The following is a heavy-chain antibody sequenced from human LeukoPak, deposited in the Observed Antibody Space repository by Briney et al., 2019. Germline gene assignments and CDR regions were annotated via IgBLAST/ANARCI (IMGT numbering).Heavy chain of an antibody. V-gene: IGHV4-39*07. D-gene: IGHD1-26*01. Sequence: SETLSLTCTVSGGSISSSSYYWGWIRQPPGKGLEWIGSIYYSGSTYYNPSLKSRVTISVDTSKNQFSLKLSSVTAADTAVYYCARDHPSGSWALSAFDIWGQGTMVTVSS. J-gene: IGHJ3*02. CDR2: IYYSGST. CDR1: GGSISSSSYY. CDR3: ARDHPSGSWALSAFDI.